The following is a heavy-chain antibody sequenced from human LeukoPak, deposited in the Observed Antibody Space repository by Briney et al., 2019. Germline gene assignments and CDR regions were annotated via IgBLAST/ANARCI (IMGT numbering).Heavy chain of an antibody. Sequence: EASVTVSCKASGYSFTSNYIHWVRQAPGQGLEWMGMIYPSDGSTSYAQKFQGRVTATRDTSTSTVHMELSGLRSEDTAVYYCARGGHSWIQLWQRGNNWFDPWGQGTLVTVSS. D-gene: IGHD5-18*01. CDR2: IYPSDGST. J-gene: IGHJ5*02. CDR1: GYSFTSNY. V-gene: IGHV1-46*01. CDR3: ARGGHSWIQLWQRGNNWFDP.